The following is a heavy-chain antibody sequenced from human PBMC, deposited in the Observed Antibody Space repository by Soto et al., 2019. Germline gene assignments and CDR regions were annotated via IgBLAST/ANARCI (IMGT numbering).Heavy chain of an antibody. V-gene: IGHV4-31*03. D-gene: IGHD2-2*02. J-gene: IGHJ6*03. CDR2: IYYSGST. CDR3: ARERDIVVVPAAISYYYYMDV. Sequence: PSETLSLTCTVSGGSISSGGYYWSWIRQHPGKGLEWIGYIYYSGSTYYNPSPKSRVTISVDTSKNQFSLKLSSVTAADTAVYYCARERDIVVVPAAISYYYYMDVWGKGTTVTVSS. CDR1: GGSISSGGYY.